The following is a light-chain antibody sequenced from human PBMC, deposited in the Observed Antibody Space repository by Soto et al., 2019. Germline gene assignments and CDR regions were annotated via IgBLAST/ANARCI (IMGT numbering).Light chain of an antibody. Sequence: QSALTQPRSVSGSPGQSVTISCTGTSSDVGAYNYVSWYQQHPGNAPKLMIYDVTKRPSGVPDRFSGSKSANTASLTISGLQSEDEADYYCATWADGLNSYVFGTGTKLTVL. CDR1: SSDVGAYNY. J-gene: IGLJ1*01. V-gene: IGLV2-11*01. CDR3: ATWADGLNSYV. CDR2: DVT.